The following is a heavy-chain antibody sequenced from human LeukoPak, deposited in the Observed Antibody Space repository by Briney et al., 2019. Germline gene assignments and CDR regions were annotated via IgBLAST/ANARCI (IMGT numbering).Heavy chain of an antibody. CDR2: IYTRGST. Sequence: PSQTLSLTSSVSGRSISSGNYYWSWTRQPAVKGLEWIGRIYTRGSTNYNPSLKSRVTMSVAPAKNQFSLKLSSLTAADTVVYCRARGSGYYDSSGYYYVATPFDYWGQGTLVTVSS. V-gene: IGHV4-61*02. J-gene: IGHJ4*02. CDR1: GRSISSGNYY. D-gene: IGHD3-22*01. CDR3: ARGSGYYDSSGYYYVATPFDY.